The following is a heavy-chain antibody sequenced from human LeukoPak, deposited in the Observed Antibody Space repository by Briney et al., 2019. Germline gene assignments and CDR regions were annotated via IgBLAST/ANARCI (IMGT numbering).Heavy chain of an antibody. CDR3: AKDRESIWYPTFAY. D-gene: IGHD6-13*01. CDR2: VSGSGGST. J-gene: IGHJ4*02. Sequence: GGSLRLSCAASGFTFSSYAMTWVRQAPGKGLEWVSTVSGSGGSTYYADSVKGRFTISRDNSKHTLFLQMNSLRAEDTAVYYCAKDRESIWYPTFAYWGQGTLVTVSS. CDR1: GFTFSSYA. V-gene: IGHV3-23*01.